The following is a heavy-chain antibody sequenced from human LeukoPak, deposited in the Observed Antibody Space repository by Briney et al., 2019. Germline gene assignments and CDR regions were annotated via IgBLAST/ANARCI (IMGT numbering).Heavy chain of an antibody. CDR3: ARLTDGVADMDV. CDR2: IYPGDSDT. V-gene: IGHV5-51*01. CDR1: GYTFTSFW. J-gene: IGHJ6*03. D-gene: IGHD6-19*01. Sequence: GESLKISCEGSGYTFTSFWIAWVRQMPGKGLEWMGIIYPGDSDTRYSPSFQGQVTTSADKSISTAYLQWSSLKASDTAMYYCARLTDGVADMDVWGKGTTVTVSS.